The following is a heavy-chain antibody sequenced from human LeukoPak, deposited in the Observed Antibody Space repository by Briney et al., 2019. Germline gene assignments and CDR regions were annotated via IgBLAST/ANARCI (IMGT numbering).Heavy chain of an antibody. V-gene: IGHV3-48*01. J-gene: IGHJ2*01. CDR3: AALRGLQNWYFDL. CDR2: VSSGSGTI. D-gene: IGHD4-17*01. CDR1: GSTFSSYN. Sequence: GGSLRLSCAASGSTFSSYNINWLRQAPGKGLEWVSYVSSGSGTIYYADSVKGRFTISRDNAKNSLFLQMNSLRAEDTAVYYCAALRGLQNWYFDLWGRGTLVTVSS.